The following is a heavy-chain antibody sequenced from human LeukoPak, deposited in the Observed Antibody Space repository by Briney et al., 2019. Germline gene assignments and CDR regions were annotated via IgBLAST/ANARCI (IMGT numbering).Heavy chain of an antibody. Sequence: PGGSLRLSCAASGFTFSSYAMSWVRQAPGKGLEWVSAITGSGGSTYYADSVKGRFTISRDNSKNTLYLQMNSLRAEDTAVYYCAKIYGSGSYIYYYMDVWGKGTTVTVS. V-gene: IGHV3-23*01. CDR2: ITGSGGST. J-gene: IGHJ6*03. CDR1: GFTFSSYA. CDR3: AKIYGSGSYIYYYMDV. D-gene: IGHD3-10*01.